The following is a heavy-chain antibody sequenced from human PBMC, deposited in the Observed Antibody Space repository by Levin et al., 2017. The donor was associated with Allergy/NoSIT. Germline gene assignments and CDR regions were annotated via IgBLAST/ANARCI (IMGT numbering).Heavy chain of an antibody. CDR3: VKTGDPGKELWPNYFDY. J-gene: IGHJ4*02. CDR1: GFTFSPHA. CDR2: ISFNGNSE. D-gene: IGHD6-19*01. V-gene: IGHV3-30-3*01. Sequence: GGSLRLSCAASGFTFSPHAMHWVRQAPGKGLEWVAIISFNGNSEYYADSVKGRFTISRDNSKNTLYLQMNNLKPEDTAVYYCVKTGDPGKELWPNYFDYWGQGVLVTVSS.